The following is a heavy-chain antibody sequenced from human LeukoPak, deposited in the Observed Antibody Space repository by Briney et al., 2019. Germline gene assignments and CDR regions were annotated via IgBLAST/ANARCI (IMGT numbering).Heavy chain of an antibody. CDR2: IIPILGIA. D-gene: IGHD6-19*01. CDR3: ARRPGWLALDAFAI. Sequence: GASVKVSCKASGGTFSSYAISWVRQAPGQGLEWMGRIIPILGIANYAQKFQGRVTITADKSTSTAYMELSSLRSEDTAVYYCARRPGWLALDAFAIWGQGTMVTVSS. J-gene: IGHJ3*02. CDR1: GGTFSSYA. V-gene: IGHV1-69*04.